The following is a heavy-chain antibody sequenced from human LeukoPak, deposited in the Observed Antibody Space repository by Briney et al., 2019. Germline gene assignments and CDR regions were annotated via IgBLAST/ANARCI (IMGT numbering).Heavy chain of an antibody. CDR1: GDSISSSSYY. Sequence: TSETLSLTCTVSGDSISSSSYYWGWIRQPPGKGLEWIGSFYYTGSTYYNPSLKRRVTISVDTSNNQFSLKLSSVTAADTAVYYCARIHRYRSGGACYVLDNWGQGTLVAVSS. V-gene: IGHV4-39*01. D-gene: IGHD2-15*01. CDR3: ARIHRYRSGGACYVLDN. J-gene: IGHJ4*02. CDR2: FYYTGST.